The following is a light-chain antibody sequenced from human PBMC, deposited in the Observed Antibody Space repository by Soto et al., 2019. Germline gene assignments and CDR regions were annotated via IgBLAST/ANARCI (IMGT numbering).Light chain of an antibody. CDR3: CSYAGSSTFYV. Sequence: QSALTQPASVSGSPGQSITISCTGTSSDVGSYNLVSWYQQHPGKAPKLMIYEVSKRPSGVSNRFSGSKSGNTASLTISGLQAEDVSDYYCCSYAGSSTFYVFGTGTNVTVL. CDR1: SSDVGSYNL. J-gene: IGLJ1*01. CDR2: EVS. V-gene: IGLV2-23*02.